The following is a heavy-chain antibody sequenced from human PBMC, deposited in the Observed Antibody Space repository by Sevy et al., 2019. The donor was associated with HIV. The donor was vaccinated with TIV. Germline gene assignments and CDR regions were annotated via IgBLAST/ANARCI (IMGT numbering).Heavy chain of an antibody. J-gene: IGHJ5*02. D-gene: IGHD3-22*01. CDR3: ARGAYSDSGAYSGDWFDP. CDR2: VSYSGGT. CDR1: GGSISSYY. Sequence: SETLSLTCTVSGGSISSYYWSWIRQPPGKRLEWIGYVSYSGGTNYNPSLKSRLTISLDTASKQFSLRLMSVTAADTAVYYSARGAYSDSGAYSGDWFDPWGQGTLVTVSS. V-gene: IGHV4-59*01.